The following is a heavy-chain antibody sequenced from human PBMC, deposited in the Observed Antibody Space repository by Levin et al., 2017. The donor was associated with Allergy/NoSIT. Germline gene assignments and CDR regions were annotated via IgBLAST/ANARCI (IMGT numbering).Heavy chain of an antibody. CDR2: ISPDGSNT. D-gene: IGHD6-13*01. J-gene: IGHJ4*02. CDR1: GFSFSSYW. V-gene: IGHV3-74*01. Sequence: PSQTLSLTCAASGFSFSSYWMYWVRQAPGKGLVWVSYISPDGSNTNYADSVKGRFTISRDNAKNTLYLQMNSLRAEDTAVYYCARDGVTAARDYWGQGTLVTVSA. CDR3: ARDGVTAARDY.